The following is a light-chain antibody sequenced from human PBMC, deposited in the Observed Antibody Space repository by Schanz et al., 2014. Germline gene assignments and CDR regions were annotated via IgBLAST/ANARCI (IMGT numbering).Light chain of an antibody. V-gene: IGKV3-15*01. Sequence: EVVMTQSPATLSVSPGEGATLSCRASQSVFSNLAWYQQRPGQAPRLLIYGATTRASGIPARFSGSGSGTEFTLTISSLQSEDFAVYYCQQYNIWPPVTFGQGTKVDIK. CDR3: QQYNIWPPVT. J-gene: IGKJ1*01. CDR1: QSVFSN. CDR2: GAT.